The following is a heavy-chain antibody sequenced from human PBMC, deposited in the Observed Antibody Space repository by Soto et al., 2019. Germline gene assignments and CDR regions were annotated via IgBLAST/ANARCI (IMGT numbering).Heavy chain of an antibody. D-gene: IGHD3-10*01. Sequence: QVQLQESGPGLVKPSQTLSLTCTVSGGSISSGGYYWSWIRQHPGKGLEWIRYIYYSGSTYYNPSLKSRVTISVDTSKNQFSLKLSSVTAADTAVYYCARELRFGEDYYGMDVWGQGTTVTVSS. V-gene: IGHV4-31*03. J-gene: IGHJ6*02. CDR1: GGSISSGGYY. CDR2: IYYSGST. CDR3: ARELRFGEDYYGMDV.